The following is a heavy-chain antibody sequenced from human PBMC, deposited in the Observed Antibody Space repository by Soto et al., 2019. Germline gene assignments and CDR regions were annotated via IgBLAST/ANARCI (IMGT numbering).Heavy chain of an antibody. V-gene: IGHV2-5*05. Sequence: SGPTLVNPTQTLTLTCTFSGFSLSTSGVGVGWIRQPPGKALEWLALIYWDDDKRYGPSLKSRLTITKDTSKNQVVLTMTNMDPVDTATYYCAHDSPYSSSWYSFFDYWGQGTLVTVSS. J-gene: IGHJ4*02. CDR1: GFSLSTSGVG. CDR3: AHDSPYSSSWYSFFDY. CDR2: IYWDDDK. D-gene: IGHD6-13*01.